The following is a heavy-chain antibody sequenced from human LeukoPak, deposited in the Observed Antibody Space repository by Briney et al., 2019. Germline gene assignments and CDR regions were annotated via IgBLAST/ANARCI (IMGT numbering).Heavy chain of an antibody. D-gene: IGHD1-1*01. V-gene: IGHV4-61*02. CDR3: ARAPRPWNDFDY. CDR1: GGSISSGSYY. Sequence: MSSETLSLTCTVSGGSISSGSYYWSWIRQPAGKGLEWIGRIYTSGSTNYNPSLKSRVTISVDTSKNQFSLKLSSVTAADTAVYYCARAPRPWNDFDYWGQGTLVTVSS. CDR2: IYTSGST. J-gene: IGHJ4*02.